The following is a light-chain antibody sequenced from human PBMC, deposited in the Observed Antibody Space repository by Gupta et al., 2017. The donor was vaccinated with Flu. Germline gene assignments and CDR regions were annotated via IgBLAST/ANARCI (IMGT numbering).Light chain of an antibody. CDR2: AAS. J-gene: IGKJ1*01. Sequence: PSSFSASTGDRVTITCRASQGISSYLAWYQQKPGKAPKLLIYAASTLQSGVPSRFSGSGSGTDFTLTISCLQSEDFATYDCQQYYSYPQTFGQGTKVEIK. CDR1: QGISSY. V-gene: IGKV1-8*01. CDR3: QQYYSYPQT.